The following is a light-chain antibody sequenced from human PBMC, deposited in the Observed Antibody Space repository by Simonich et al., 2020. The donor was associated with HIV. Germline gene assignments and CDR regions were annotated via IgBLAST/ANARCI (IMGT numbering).Light chain of an antibody. V-gene: IGLV3-25*03. CDR1: ELPKQY. J-gene: IGLJ2*01. Sequence: SYELTQPPAVSVSPGPTASSTCSGDELPKQYVCWYQQRPGQAPVLLIYKDSERPSEIPERFSGSSYGTTVTMTISGVQAEDDADYYCQSADYSGTVVFGGGTKLTVL. CDR3: QSADYSGTVV. CDR2: KDS.